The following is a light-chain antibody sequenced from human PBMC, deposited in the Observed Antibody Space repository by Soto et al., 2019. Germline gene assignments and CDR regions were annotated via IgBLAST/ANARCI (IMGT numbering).Light chain of an antibody. Sequence: IEMSXXXXSXSGXGXEMVTXXCRASQGINSWLAWYQQKSGKAPKLLIYSASSLVSGVPSRFSGSGSGTDFTLTISSLQPEDFATYYCQQANTFALTFGGGTKVDNK. CDR3: QQANTFALT. CDR1: QGINSW. V-gene: IGKV1-12*01. CDR2: SAS. J-gene: IGKJ4*01.